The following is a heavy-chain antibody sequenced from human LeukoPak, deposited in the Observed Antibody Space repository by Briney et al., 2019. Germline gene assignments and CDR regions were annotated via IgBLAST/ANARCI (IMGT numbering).Heavy chain of an antibody. Sequence: PGGSLRLSCAASGFTVSSNYMSWVRQAPGKGLEWVSVIYSGGSIYYADSVKGRFTISRDNSKNTLYLQMNSLRVEDTAVYYCARWQVGATTWFDPWGQGTLVTVSS. V-gene: IGHV3-53*01. J-gene: IGHJ5*02. CDR2: IYSGGSI. CDR1: GFTVSSNY. CDR3: ARWQVGATTWFDP. D-gene: IGHD1-26*01.